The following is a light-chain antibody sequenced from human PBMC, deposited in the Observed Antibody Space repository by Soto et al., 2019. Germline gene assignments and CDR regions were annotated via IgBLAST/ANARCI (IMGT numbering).Light chain of an antibody. CDR1: RGHSSYA. J-gene: IGLJ2*01. CDR3: QIWGTGIVV. V-gene: IGLV4-69*01. Sequence: QAVVTQSPSASASLGASVKLTCTLSRGHSSYAIAWHQQQPEKGPRYLMKLNSDGSHSKGDGIPDRFSGSSSGDERYLTISSLQYEDEADYYCQIWGTGIVVFGGGTKLTVL. CDR2: LNSDGSH.